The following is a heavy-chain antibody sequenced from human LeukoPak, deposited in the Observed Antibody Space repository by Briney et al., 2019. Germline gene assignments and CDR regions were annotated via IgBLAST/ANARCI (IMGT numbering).Heavy chain of an antibody. CDR1: GFTFDDYA. D-gene: IGHD5-18*01. V-gene: IGHV3-9*01. CDR2: TSWNSGSI. CDR3: AKALGLYTAMAIDY. Sequence: GGSLRLSCAAFGFTFDDYALHWVRQAPGKGLEWVSGTSWNSGSIGYADSVKGRFTISRDNAKNSLYLQMNSLRAEDTALYYCAKALGLYTAMAIDYWGQGTLVTVSS. J-gene: IGHJ4*02.